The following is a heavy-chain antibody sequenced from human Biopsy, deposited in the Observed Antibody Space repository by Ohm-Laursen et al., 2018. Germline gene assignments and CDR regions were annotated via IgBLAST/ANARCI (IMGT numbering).Heavy chain of an antibody. D-gene: IGHD5-24*01. CDR2: ISSSGRTM. CDR3: ATTRSFDN. J-gene: IGHJ4*02. CDR1: GFSFSDYY. Sequence: SLRLSCSASGFSFSDYYMIWIRQAPGKGLEWVSYISSSGRTMYYADSVKGRFTISRDNANKSLHLQMNSLRAEDTAVYYCATTRSFDNWGQGTLVTVSS. V-gene: IGHV3-11*01.